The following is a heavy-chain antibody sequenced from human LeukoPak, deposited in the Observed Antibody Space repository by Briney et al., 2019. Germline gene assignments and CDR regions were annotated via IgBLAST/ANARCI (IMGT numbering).Heavy chain of an antibody. CDR2: LIPMFREP. J-gene: IGHJ4*02. Sequence: SVKVSCKGSGITFSIYALNWVRQAPGQGLEWMGGLIPMFREPKYAQKFQGRLSLTTDQSTSTAYMELSSLESDDTAMYFCARVTAAGILDFWAQGTLVIVSS. D-gene: IGHD6-13*01. CDR3: ARVTAAGILDF. CDR1: GITFSIYA. V-gene: IGHV1-69*05.